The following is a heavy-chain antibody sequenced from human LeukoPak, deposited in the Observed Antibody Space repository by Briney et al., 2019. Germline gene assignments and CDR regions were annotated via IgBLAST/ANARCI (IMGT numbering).Heavy chain of an antibody. CDR3: ARFFEKSDTAMVAPLDY. D-gene: IGHD5-18*01. Sequence: ASVKVSCKASGYTFTSYVISWVGQAPGKGVEWMGCISAYNGNTNYAQKLQGRVTMTTDTSTSTAYMELRRLISDDTAVYYCARFFEKSDTAMVAPLDYWGQGTLVTVSS. CDR2: ISAYNGNT. CDR1: GYTFTSYV. V-gene: IGHV1-18*04. J-gene: IGHJ4*02.